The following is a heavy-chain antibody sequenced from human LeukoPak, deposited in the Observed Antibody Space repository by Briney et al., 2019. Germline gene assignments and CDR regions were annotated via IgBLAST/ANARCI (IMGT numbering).Heavy chain of an antibody. CDR3: ARDPPGIAASGTYY. Sequence: GGSLRLSCAASGFTFSSSAMSWVRQAPGKGLEWVSLIYSRGGTSYADSVKGRFTISRDSSKNTLFLQMNSLRVEDTAVYYCARDPPGIAASGTYYWGQGTLVTVSS. D-gene: IGHD6-13*01. CDR2: IYSRGGT. J-gene: IGHJ4*02. CDR1: GFTFSSSA. V-gene: IGHV3-53*01.